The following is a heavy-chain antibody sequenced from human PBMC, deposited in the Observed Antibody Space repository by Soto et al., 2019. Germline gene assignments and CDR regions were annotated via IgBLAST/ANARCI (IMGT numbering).Heavy chain of an antibody. V-gene: IGHV4-30-4*01. CDR3: ARNIAAAGTIDY. Sequence: QVQLQESGPGLVKPSQTLSLTCTVSGGSISSGDYYWSWLRQPPGKGLEWIGYIYYSRSTYYNPSLKSRVTKSVDTAKNPFSPKLSSVTAADPAGYNCARNIAAAGTIDYCGQGTLVTVSS. CDR2: IYYSRST. CDR1: GGSISSGDYY. D-gene: IGHD6-13*01. J-gene: IGHJ4*02.